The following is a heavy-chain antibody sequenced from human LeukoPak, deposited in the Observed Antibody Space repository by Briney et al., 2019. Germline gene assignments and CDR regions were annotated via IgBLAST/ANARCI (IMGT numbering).Heavy chain of an antibody. CDR3: ARGRYCSGGSCYYNRFDP. D-gene: IGHD2-15*01. J-gene: IGHJ5*02. V-gene: IGHV1-2*02. CDR2: INSNSADT. Sequence: ASVKVSCKTSGYSFIDYYIHWVRQAPGQGLEWMGWINSNSADTNYAQKFQGRVTMTRDTSISTAYMELSRLRSDDTAVYYCARGRYCSGGSCYYNRFDPWGQGTLVTVSS. CDR1: GYSFIDYY.